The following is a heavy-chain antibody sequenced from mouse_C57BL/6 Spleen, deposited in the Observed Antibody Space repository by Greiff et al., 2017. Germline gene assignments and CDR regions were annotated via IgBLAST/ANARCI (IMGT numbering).Heavy chain of an antibody. CDR3: GYGPYAMDY. J-gene: IGHJ4*01. V-gene: IGHV1-66*01. CDR2: IYPGSGNT. Sequence: VQLQQSGPELVKPGASVKISCKASGYSFPSSYIHCVKQRPGQGIAWIGWIYPGSGNTTDNEKFKGKATLTADTSSSTAYMQLSSLTSEDSAVYYCGYGPYAMDYWGQGTSVTVSS. D-gene: IGHD2-10*02. CDR1: GYSFPSSY.